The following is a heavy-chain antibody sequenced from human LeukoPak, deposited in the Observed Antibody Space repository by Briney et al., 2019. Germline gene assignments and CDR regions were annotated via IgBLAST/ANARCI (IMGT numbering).Heavy chain of an antibody. Sequence: ASVKVSCKASGYAFTSYGISWVRQAPGQGLEWMGWISAYNGNTNYAQKLQGRVTMTTDTSTSTAYMELRSLRSDDTAVYYCARASMVGPFDAFDIWGQGTMVTVSS. V-gene: IGHV1-18*01. J-gene: IGHJ3*02. CDR2: ISAYNGNT. D-gene: IGHD3-10*01. CDR3: ARASMVGPFDAFDI. CDR1: GYAFTSYG.